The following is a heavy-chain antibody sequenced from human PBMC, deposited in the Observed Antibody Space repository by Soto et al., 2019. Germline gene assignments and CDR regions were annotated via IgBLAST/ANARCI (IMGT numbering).Heavy chain of an antibody. Sequence: SLKVPCKSSGYTFTSYYIHWVRQAPGQGLEWMGIINPSGGSTSYAQKFQGRVTMTRDTSTSTVYMELSSLRSEDTAVYYCARGSVDGYNTLDYWGQGTLVTVSS. J-gene: IGHJ4*02. CDR3: ARGSVDGYNTLDY. V-gene: IGHV1-46*01. CDR1: GYTFTSYY. D-gene: IGHD5-12*01. CDR2: INPSGGST.